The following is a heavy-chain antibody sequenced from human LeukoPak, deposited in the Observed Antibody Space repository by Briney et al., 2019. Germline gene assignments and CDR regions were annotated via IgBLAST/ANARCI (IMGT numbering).Heavy chain of an antibody. CDR1: GFTFSSYE. V-gene: IGHV3-48*03. Sequence: GGSLRLSCAASGFTFSSYEMNWVRQAPGKGLEWVSYISSSGSTIYYADSVKGRFTISRDNAKNSLYLQMNSLRAEDTAVYYCARVALPYGGYFDYWGQGTLVTVSS. CDR2: ISSSGSTI. CDR3: ARVALPYGGYFDY. J-gene: IGHJ4*02. D-gene: IGHD4-23*01.